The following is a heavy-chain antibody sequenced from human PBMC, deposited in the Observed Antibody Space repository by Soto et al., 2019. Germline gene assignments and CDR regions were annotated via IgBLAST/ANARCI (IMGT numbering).Heavy chain of an antibody. D-gene: IGHD6-13*01. CDR3: ARGRMYSSSRNPGVYYMDV. CDR2: INHSGST. V-gene: IGHV4-34*01. CDR1: GGSFSGYY. J-gene: IGHJ6*03. Sequence: SETLSLTCAVYGGSFSGYYWSWIRQPPGKGLEWIGGINHSGSTNYNPSLKSRVTISVDTSKNQFSLKLSSVTAADTAVYYCARGRMYSSSRNPGVYYMDVWGKGTTVTVSS.